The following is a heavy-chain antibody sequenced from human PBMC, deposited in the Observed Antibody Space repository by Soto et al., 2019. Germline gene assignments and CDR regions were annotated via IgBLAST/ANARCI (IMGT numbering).Heavy chain of an antibody. D-gene: IGHD2-15*01. Sequence: ASVKVSCKASGYTFTGYAMHWVRQAPGQRLEWMGWINAGNGNTKYSQKFQGRVTITRDTSASTAYMELSSLRSEDTAVYYCARDFGYCSGGSCYSSWFDPRGQGTLVTVSS. CDR2: INAGNGNT. CDR1: GYTFTGYA. J-gene: IGHJ5*02. CDR3: ARDFGYCSGGSCYSSWFDP. V-gene: IGHV1-3*01.